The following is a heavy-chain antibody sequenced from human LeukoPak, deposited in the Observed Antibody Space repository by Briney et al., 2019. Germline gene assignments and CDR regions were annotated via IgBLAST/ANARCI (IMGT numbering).Heavy chain of an antibody. D-gene: IGHD3-3*01. J-gene: IGHJ3*02. V-gene: IGHV1-2*02. CDR1: GYTFTGYY. CDR3: ARGAQPGYDFWSGYGGDAFDI. CDR2: INPNSGGT. Sequence: ASVKVSCKASGYTFTGYYMHWLRQAPGQGLEWMGWINPNSGGTNYAQKFQGGVTITRETSIRTAYMELSRLRSDDTAVYYCARGAQPGYDFWSGYGGDAFDIWGQGTMVTVSS.